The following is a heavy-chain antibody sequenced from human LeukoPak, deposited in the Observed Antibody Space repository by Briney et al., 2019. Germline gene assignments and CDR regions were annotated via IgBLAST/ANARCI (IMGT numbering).Heavy chain of an antibody. Sequence: ASLKLSCKTSGYTYTGYNIHWVRQAPGQGLEWMGWITPNNAGTNYAQRFQGRVTMTRDTSITTIYMELNGLTSDDTAVYFCASSFSQTTTDAYHYMDVWGKGTTVTVSS. CDR3: ASSFSQTTTDAYHYMDV. J-gene: IGHJ6*03. CDR2: ITPNNAGT. V-gene: IGHV1-2*02. CDR1: GYTYTGYN. D-gene: IGHD1-1*01.